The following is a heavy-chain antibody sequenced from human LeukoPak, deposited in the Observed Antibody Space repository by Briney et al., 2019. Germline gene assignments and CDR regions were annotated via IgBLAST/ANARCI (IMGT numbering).Heavy chain of an antibody. D-gene: IGHD1-7*01. CDR3: ARAKTWNYTPYYFDS. CDR1: GFTFSSYG. CDR2: IYSGGRR. J-gene: IGHJ4*02. V-gene: IGHV3-NL1*01. Sequence: GGSLRLSCAASGFTFSSYGMHWVRQAPGKGLEWVSSIYSGGRRDYAVSVKGRFTISRDNFKNTLFLQMISLRAEDTAVYYCARAKTWNYTPYYFDSWGQGTLVTVSS.